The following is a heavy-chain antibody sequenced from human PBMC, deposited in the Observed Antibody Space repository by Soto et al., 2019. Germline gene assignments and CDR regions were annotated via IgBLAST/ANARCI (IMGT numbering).Heavy chain of an antibody. CDR2: IIPIFGTA. V-gene: IGHV1-69*12. Sequence: QVQLVQSGAEVKKPGSSVKVSCKASGGTFSSYAISWVRQAPGQGLEWMGGIIPIFGTANYAQKFQGRVTITADESTRTAYMELRGLRSEDTAVYYCASTDCTIGVCYIIGGNWGQGTLVTVSS. D-gene: IGHD2-8*01. CDR3: ASTDCTIGVCYIIGGN. CDR1: GGTFSSYA. J-gene: IGHJ4*02.